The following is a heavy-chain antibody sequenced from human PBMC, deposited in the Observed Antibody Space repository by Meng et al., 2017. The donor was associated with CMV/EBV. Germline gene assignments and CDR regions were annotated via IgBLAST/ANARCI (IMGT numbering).Heavy chain of an antibody. CDR3: ARGGCSITSCLSSWFDP. Sequence: SETLSLTCTVSGGSVSSGSYYWSWIRQPPGKGLEWIGYIYYSGSTNYNPSLKRRVTISVDASKNQCSLKLSSVTAADTAVYYCARGGCSITSCLSSWFDPWGQGTRVTVSS. D-gene: IGHD2-2*01. CDR1: GGSVSSGSYY. V-gene: IGHV4-61*01. CDR2: IYYSGST. J-gene: IGHJ5*02.